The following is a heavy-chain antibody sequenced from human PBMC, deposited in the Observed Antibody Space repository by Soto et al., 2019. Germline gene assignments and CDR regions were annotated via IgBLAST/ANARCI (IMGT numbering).Heavy chain of an antibody. V-gene: IGHV1-69*02. Sequence: QVQLVQSGAEVKKPGSSVKVSCKASGGTFSSYTISWVRQAPGQGLEWMGRIIPILGIANYAQKFQGRVTITADKSTSTAYMELSSLRSEDTAVYYCARGGYCSSTSCHTYYMDVWGKGTTVTVSS. D-gene: IGHD2-2*02. CDR3: ARGGYCSSTSCHTYYMDV. J-gene: IGHJ6*03. CDR1: GGTFSSYT. CDR2: IIPILGIA.